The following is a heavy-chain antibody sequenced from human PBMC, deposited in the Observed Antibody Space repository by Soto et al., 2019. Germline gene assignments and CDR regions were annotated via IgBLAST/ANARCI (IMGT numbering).Heavy chain of an antibody. Sequence: QLQLQESGPGLVKPSETLSLTCTVSGGSISSSSYYWGWIRQPPGKGLEWIGSIYYSGSTYYNPSLKSRVTISVDTSKTQFSLTLSSVTAADTAVYYCARHTPAISISDHWGQGTLVTVSS. CDR3: ARHTPAISISDH. CDR1: GGSISSSSYY. D-gene: IGHD2-15*01. V-gene: IGHV4-39*01. J-gene: IGHJ4*02. CDR2: IYYSGST.